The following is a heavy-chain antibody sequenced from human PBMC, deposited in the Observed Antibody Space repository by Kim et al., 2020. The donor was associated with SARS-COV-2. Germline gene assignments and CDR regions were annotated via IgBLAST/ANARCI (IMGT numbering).Heavy chain of an antibody. CDR3: AKPVCSGGSCYSGY. V-gene: IGHV3-23*01. CDR2: ISGSGGST. J-gene: IGHJ4*02. D-gene: IGHD2-15*01. CDR1: GFTFSSYA. Sequence: GGSLRLSCAASGFTFSSYAMSWVRQAPGKGLEWVSAISGSGGSTYYADSVKGRFTISRDNSKNTLYLQMNSLRAEDTAVYYCAKPVCSGGSCYSGYWGQGTLVTVSS.